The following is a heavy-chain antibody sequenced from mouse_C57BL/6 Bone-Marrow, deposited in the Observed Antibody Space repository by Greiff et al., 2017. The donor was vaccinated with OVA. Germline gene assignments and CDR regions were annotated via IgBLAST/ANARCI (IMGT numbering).Heavy chain of an antibody. CDR3: ARGWLLPYYFDY. Sequence: QVQLQQSGAELVKPGASVKLSCKASGYTFTSYWMHWVKQRPGQGLEWIGMIHPNSGSTNYNEKFKSKATLTVDKSSSTAYMQLSSLTSEDSAVYYGARGWLLPYYFDYWGQGTTLTVSS. CDR1: GYTFTSYW. CDR2: IHPNSGST. J-gene: IGHJ2*01. V-gene: IGHV1-64*01. D-gene: IGHD2-3*01.